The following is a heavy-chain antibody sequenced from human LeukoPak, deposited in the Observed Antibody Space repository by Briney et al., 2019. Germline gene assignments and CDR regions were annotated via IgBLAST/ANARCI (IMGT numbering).Heavy chain of an antibody. CDR1: GFTFSSYG. CDR3: AKGGDTAMAVDFDY. CDR2: ISYDGSNK. D-gene: IGHD5-18*01. V-gene: IGHV3-30*18. J-gene: IGHJ4*02. Sequence: EPGRSLRLSYAASGFTFSSYGMHWVRQAPGKGLEWVAVISYDGSNKYYADSVKGRFTISRDNSKNTLYLQMNSLRAEDTAVYYCAKGGDTAMAVDFDYWGQGTLVTISS.